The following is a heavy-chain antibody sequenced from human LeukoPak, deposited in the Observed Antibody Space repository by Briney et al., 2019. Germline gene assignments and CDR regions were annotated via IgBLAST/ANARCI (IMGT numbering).Heavy chain of an antibody. CDR2: VYISGST. CDR1: GGSISSYY. D-gene: IGHD6-13*01. Sequence: KPSETLSLTCTVSGGSISSYYWSWIRQPAGKGLEWIGRVYISGSTNHNPSLRSRVIMSVDTSKNQFSLKLTSVTAADTAVYYCARGRIAAAGDGFDYWGQGTLVTVSS. J-gene: IGHJ4*02. V-gene: IGHV4-4*07. CDR3: ARGRIAAAGDGFDY.